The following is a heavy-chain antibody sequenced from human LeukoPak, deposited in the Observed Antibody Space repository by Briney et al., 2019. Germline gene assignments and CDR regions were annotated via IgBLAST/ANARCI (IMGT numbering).Heavy chain of an antibody. V-gene: IGHV3-53*01. D-gene: IGHD2-2*01. CDR1: GFTVSSNY. J-gene: IGHJ6*03. Sequence: GSLRLSCAASGFTVSSNYMSWVRQAPGKGLEWVSVIYSGGSTYYADSVKGRFTISRDNAKNSLYLQMNSLRAEDTAVYYCAREVVYYYMDVWGKGTTVTVSS. CDR2: IYSGGST. CDR3: AREVVYYYMDV.